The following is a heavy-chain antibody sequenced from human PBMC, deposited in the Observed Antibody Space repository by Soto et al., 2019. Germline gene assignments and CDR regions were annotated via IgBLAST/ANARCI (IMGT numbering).Heavy chain of an antibody. CDR1: GFTFSTYW. Sequence: GGSLRLSCEVSGFTFSTYWMHWVRQAPGKGLVWVSHINSDGSNTNYADSVKGRFTISRDNAKNTLYLQMNSLRAEDTAVYYCARDRQYQLLFAVSWGQGTLVTVSS. V-gene: IGHV3-74*01. CDR3: ARDRQYQLLFAVS. J-gene: IGHJ5*02. CDR2: INSDGSNT. D-gene: IGHD2-2*01.